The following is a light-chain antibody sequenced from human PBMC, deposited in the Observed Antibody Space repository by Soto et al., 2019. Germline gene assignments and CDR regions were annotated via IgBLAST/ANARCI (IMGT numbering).Light chain of an antibody. CDR1: SAHSSYA. Sequence: QPVLTQSPSASASLGASVKLTCTLSSAHSSYAIAWHQQQPEQGPRSLMQFNSDGSHSKGDGTPERSSASIAGSERYLTTARLQSEDEADYCRQTWGTGIVVFGGGTKLTVL. CDR3: QTWGTGIVV. CDR2: FNSDGSH. V-gene: IGLV4-69*01. J-gene: IGLJ2*01.